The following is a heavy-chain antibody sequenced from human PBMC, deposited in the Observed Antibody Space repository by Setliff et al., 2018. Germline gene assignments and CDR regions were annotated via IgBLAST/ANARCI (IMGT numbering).Heavy chain of an antibody. CDR3: ARREMATIVDYYYYGMDV. J-gene: IGHJ6*02. D-gene: IGHD5-12*01. CDR2: INAGNGNT. CDR1: GYTFTSYA. Sequence: ASVKVSCKASGYTFTSYAMHWVRQAPGQRLEWMGWINAGNGNTKYSQKFQGRVTITADKSTSTAYMELSSLRSEDTAVYYCARREMATIVDYYYYGMDVWGQGTTVTVSS. V-gene: IGHV1-3*01.